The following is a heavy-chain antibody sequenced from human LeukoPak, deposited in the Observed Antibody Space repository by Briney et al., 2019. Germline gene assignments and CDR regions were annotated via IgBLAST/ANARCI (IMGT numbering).Heavy chain of an antibody. CDR2: IRSKAYGGTT. D-gene: IGHD6-6*01. J-gene: IGHJ4*02. CDR1: GFTFSSYE. V-gene: IGHV3-49*04. Sequence: PGGSLRLSCAASGFTFSSYEMNWVRPAPGKGLELVGFIRSKAYGGTTEYAASVKGKFTISRDDSKSIAYLQMNSLKTEDTAVYYCTRGGSHSSSSITFDYWGQGTLVTVSS. CDR3: TRGGSHSSSSITFDY.